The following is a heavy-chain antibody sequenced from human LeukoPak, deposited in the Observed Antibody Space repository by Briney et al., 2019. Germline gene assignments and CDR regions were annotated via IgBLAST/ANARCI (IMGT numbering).Heavy chain of an antibody. V-gene: IGHV4-39*07. J-gene: IGHJ3*02. D-gene: IGHD3-16*01. CDR2: IHYSGTT. CDR3: ARGLVWRFLLDSRRDSFDI. Sequence: PSETLSLTCNVSGGAISSSNYYWGWIRQPPGKGLEWIGGIHYSGTTTYNPSLKSRVTISVDTSKNQFSLRLRSVTAADTAVYYCARGLVWRFLLDSRRDSFDIWGQGTTITVSS. CDR1: GGAISSSNYY.